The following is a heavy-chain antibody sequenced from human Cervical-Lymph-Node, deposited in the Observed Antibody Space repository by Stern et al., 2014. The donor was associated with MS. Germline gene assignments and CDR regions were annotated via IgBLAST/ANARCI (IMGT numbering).Heavy chain of an antibody. V-gene: IGHV1-18*01. J-gene: IGHJ4*02. D-gene: IGHD6-13*01. CDR2: ISAYNGNT. CDR1: GYTFTSYG. CDR3: ARVSLGRYSSSWYSLDY. Sequence: QVQLLQPGAEVKKPGASVKVSCKASGYTFTSYGISWVRQAPGQGLEWMGWISAYNGNTNYAQKLQGRVTMTTDTSTSTAYMELRSLRSDDTAVYYCARVSLGRYSSSWYSLDYWGQGTLVTVSS.